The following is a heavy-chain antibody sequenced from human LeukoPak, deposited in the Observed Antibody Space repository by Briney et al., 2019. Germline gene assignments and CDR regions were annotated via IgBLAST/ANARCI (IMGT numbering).Heavy chain of an antibody. V-gene: IGHV1-69*04. D-gene: IGHD3-9*01. CDR1: GGTFSSYA. Sequence: ASVKVSCKASGGTFSSYAISWVRQAPGQGLEWMGRIIPILGIANYAQKFQGRVTITADKSTSTAYMELSSLRSEDTAVYYCARAPPPLRYFDWLSSYYYYGMDVWGQGTTVTVSS. CDR2: IIPILGIA. J-gene: IGHJ6*02. CDR3: ARAPPPLRYFDWLSSYYYYGMDV.